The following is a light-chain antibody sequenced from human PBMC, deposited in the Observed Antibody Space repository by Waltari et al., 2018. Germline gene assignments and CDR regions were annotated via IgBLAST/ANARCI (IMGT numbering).Light chain of an antibody. J-gene: IGKJ3*01. CDR2: AAS. V-gene: IGKV1-27*01. CDR3: QKCDSAPFT. CDR1: QSIGPS. Sequence: QMTQSPSSLSASVGDKVTITCRASQSIGPSLAWYQQKPGEVPKLLIYAASTLQSEVPSRFSGSGSGTDFTLTISSLQPEDVATYYCQKCDSAPFTFGPGTKLDIK.